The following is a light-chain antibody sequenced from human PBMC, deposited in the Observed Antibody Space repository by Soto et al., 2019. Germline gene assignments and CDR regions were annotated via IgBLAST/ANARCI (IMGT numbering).Light chain of an antibody. Sequence: DIQMTQSASTLSASFGDRVTITCRASQSISSWLAWYQQKPGKAPKLLIYDASSLQSGVPSRFSGSGYGTDFNLTISSLQTEDFATYYCQQSYNTYPMFGQGTKVDIK. CDR2: DAS. CDR1: QSISSW. CDR3: QQSYNTYPM. V-gene: IGKV1-5*01. J-gene: IGKJ1*01.